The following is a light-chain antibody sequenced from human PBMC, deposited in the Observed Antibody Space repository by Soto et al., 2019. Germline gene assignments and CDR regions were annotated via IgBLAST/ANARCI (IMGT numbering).Light chain of an antibody. Sequence: QSELTQPGSGAGGPGQWMTISCTGTRRAFGGYNYVSWYQQHPGKPPKLMIYDVSNRPSGISNRFSGSKSGITASLTISGLLPEDESDYYCTSYTSSNTYVFGTGTKVTV. CDR2: DVS. CDR1: RRAFGGYNY. CDR3: TSYTSSNTYV. J-gene: IGLJ1*01. V-gene: IGLV2-14*01.